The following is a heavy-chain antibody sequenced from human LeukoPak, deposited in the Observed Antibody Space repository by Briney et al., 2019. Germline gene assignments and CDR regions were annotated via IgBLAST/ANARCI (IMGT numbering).Heavy chain of an antibody. CDR3: ARGVRSYDFWSGYYYFDY. V-gene: IGHV4-59*01. CDR2: IYYSGST. D-gene: IGHD3-3*01. CDR1: GGSISSYY. Sequence: SETLSLTCTVSGGSISSYYWSWIRQPPGKGLVWIGYIYYSGSTNYNPSLKSRVTISVDTSKNQFSLKLSSVTAADTAVYYCARGVRSYDFWSGYYYFDYWGQGTLVTVSS. J-gene: IGHJ4*02.